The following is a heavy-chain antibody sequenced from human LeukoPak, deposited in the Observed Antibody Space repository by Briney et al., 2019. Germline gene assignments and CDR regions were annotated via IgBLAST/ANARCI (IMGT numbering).Heavy chain of an antibody. J-gene: IGHJ4*02. CDR1: GGSISSYY. V-gene: IGHV4-59*08. D-gene: IGHD1-26*01. CDR2: IYYSGST. Sequence: PSETLSLTCTVSGGSISSYYWSWIRQPPGKGLEWIGYIYYSGSTNYNPTLQSRVTISVDTSKDQFSLKLSSVTAADTAVYYCARHSRTYYDFDYWGQGTLVTVSS. CDR3: ARHSRTYYDFDY.